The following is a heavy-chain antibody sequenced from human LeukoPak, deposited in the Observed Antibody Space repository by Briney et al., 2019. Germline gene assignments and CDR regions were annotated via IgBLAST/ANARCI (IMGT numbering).Heavy chain of an antibody. CDR1: GGSISSGGYY. CDR3: ARVTRLYYDILTGYYRGNWFDP. D-gene: IGHD3-9*01. Sequence: SQTLSLTCTVSGGSISSGGYYWSWIRQPPGKGLEWIGYIYYSGSTYYNPSLKSRVTMSVDTSKNQLSLKLSSVTAADTAVYYCARVTRLYYDILTGYYRGNWFDPWGQGILVTVSS. V-gene: IGHV4-30-4*08. CDR2: IYYSGST. J-gene: IGHJ5*02.